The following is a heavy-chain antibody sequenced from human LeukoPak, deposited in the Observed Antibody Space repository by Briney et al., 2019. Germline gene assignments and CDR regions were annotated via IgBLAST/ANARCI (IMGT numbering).Heavy chain of an antibody. J-gene: IGHJ4*02. CDR3: ARDRRTVTTLLYDY. D-gene: IGHD4-17*01. CDR1: GYTFTSYG. CDR2: ISAYNGNT. V-gene: IGHV1-18*01. Sequence: ASVKVSCKASGYTFTSYGISWVRQAPGQGLEWMGWISAYNGNTNYAQKLQGRVTMTTDTSTSTAYMELRSLRSDDTAAYYCARDRRTVTTLLYDYWGQGTLVTVSS.